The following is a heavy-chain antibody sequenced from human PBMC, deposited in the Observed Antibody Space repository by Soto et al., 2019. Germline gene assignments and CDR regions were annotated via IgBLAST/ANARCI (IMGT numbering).Heavy chain of an antibody. J-gene: IGHJ6*02. CDR2: ISSSSSTI. CDR3: ARDNRAYDFWSGYLVGGGMDV. Sequence: GGSLRLSCAASGFTLSSYSMNWVRQAPGKGLEWVSYISSSSSTIYYADSVKGRFTISRDNAKNSLYLQMNSLRAEDTAVYYCARDNRAYDFWSGYLVGGGMDVWGQGTTVTVSS. CDR1: GFTLSSYS. D-gene: IGHD3-3*01. V-gene: IGHV3-48*04.